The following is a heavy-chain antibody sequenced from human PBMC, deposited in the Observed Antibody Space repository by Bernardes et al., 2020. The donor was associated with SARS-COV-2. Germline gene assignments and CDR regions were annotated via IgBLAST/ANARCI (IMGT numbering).Heavy chain of an antibody. CDR2: MNDSEGT. CDR1: GGSFSGHY. D-gene: IGHD5-12*01. Sequence: SETLSLTCAVYGGSFSGHYWTWIRQPPGKGLEYIGEMNDSEGTNYNPSLKSRAAISRDLSQNHFSLNLRSVTAADTAVYYCARGRPYSGSTHFYSLDVWGQGTTVTVS. CDR3: ARGRPYSGSTHFYSLDV. V-gene: IGHV4-34*01. J-gene: IGHJ6*02.